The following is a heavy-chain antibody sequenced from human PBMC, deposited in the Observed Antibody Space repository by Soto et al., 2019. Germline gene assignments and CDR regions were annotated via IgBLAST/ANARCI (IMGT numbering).Heavy chain of an antibody. CDR2: IYYSGST. CDR1: GGSISSSSYF. D-gene: IGHD4-17*01. J-gene: IGHJ4*02. Sequence: SETLSLTCSVSGGSISSSSYFWGWIRQPPGKGLEWIGSIYYSGSTYYNPSLKSRVNISLDTSKNQFSLNLSSVTAADTATYYCARAVRLRLDNWGQGTLVTVSS. CDR3: ARAVRLRLDN. V-gene: IGHV4-39*07.